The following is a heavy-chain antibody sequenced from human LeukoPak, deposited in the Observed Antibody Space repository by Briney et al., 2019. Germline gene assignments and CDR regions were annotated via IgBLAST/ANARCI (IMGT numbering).Heavy chain of an antibody. CDR1: GFTFSGFA. V-gene: IGHV3-23*01. J-gene: IGHJ4*02. Sequence: GGSLRLSCAASGFTFSGFAMSWVRQAPGKGLEWVSAVSNSGGSTYYADSVKGRFTISRDNSKNTLYLQMNSLRAEDTAVYYCARALAYCGGDCSSYFDYWGQGTLVTVSS. D-gene: IGHD2-21*02. CDR2: VSNSGGST. CDR3: ARALAYCGGDCSSYFDY.